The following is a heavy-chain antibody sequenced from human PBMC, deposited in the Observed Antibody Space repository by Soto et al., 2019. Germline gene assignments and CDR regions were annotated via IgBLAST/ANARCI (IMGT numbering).Heavy chain of an antibody. CDR2: IFSNDEK. Sequence: QVTVKESGPVLVKPTETLTLTCTVSGFSLSNAGLGVSWIRQPPGKALEWLAHIFSNDEKSYSTSLKSRLTISKDTSRSQVVLIMTNMDPVDTATYYCASTYSTSWYWFDSWGQGTLVTVSS. CDR3: ASTYSTSWYWFDS. J-gene: IGHJ5*01. CDR1: GFSLSNAGLG. D-gene: IGHD6-13*01. V-gene: IGHV2-26*04.